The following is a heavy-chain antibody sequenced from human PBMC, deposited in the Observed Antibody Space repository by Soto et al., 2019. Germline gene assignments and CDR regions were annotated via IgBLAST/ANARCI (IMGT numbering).Heavy chain of an antibody. CDR3: ARVGGWGCSGGTSCFDY. V-gene: IGHV1-18*01. CDR2: ISGYNGNP. CDR1: GYPFTSYG. Sequence: QVQLVQSGAEVKKPGASVKVSCKASGYPFTSYGISWVRQAPGQGLEWMGWISGYNGNPNYAQKLQGRGTMTTDTATSTAYMELRSLRSDDTAVYYCARVGGWGCSGGTSCFDYWGQGALVTVSS. D-gene: IGHD2-15*01. J-gene: IGHJ4*02.